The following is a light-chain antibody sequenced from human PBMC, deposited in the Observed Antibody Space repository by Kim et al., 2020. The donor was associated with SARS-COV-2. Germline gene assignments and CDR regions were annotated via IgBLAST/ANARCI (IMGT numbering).Light chain of an antibody. CDR2: AAS. CDR1: QGISSW. V-gene: IGKV1D-16*01. Sequence: DIQMTQSPSSLSASIGDRVTITCRASQGISSWLAWYQQKPEKAPKCLIYAASSLQSGVPSSFSGSGSGTDFTLTISSLQPEDFATYYCQQYDGYPRTFGEGTKVDIK. CDR3: QQYDGYPRT. J-gene: IGKJ1*01.